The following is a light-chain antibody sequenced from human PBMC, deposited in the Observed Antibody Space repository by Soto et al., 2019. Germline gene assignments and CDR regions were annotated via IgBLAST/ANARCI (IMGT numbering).Light chain of an antibody. V-gene: IGKV3-20*01. J-gene: IGKJ2*01. CDR2: GAS. CDR3: QQYGSSPSMYT. CDR1: QSVSSSY. Sequence: EIVLTQSPGTLSLSPGERATLSCRASQSVSSSYLAWYQQKPGQAPRLLIYGASSRATGIPDRFSGSGSGTDFTLTISRLEPEDFAVYYCQQYGSSPSMYTFRQGTKLEIK.